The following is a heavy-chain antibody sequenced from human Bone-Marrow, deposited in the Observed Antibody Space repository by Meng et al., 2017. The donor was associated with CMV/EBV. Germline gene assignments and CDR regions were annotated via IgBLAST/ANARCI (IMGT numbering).Heavy chain of an antibody. J-gene: IGHJ3*02. CDR2: INPNSGDT. D-gene: IGHD1-26*01. V-gene: IGHV1-2*02. CDR3: SKDALGKAFDI. CDR1: GYIFTGYY. Sequence: ASVKVSCKASGYIFTGYYMHWVRQAPGQGLEWMGWINPNSGDTKFEEKFQGRVTMTRDTSISTAYMELSRLRSDDTAVYFCSKDALGKAFDIWGQWTMVTVSS.